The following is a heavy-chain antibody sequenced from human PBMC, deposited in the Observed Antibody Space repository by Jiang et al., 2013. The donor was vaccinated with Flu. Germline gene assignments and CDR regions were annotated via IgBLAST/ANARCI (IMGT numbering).Heavy chain of an antibody. Sequence: SISSSNWWSWVRQPPGKGLEWIGEIYHSGSTNYNPSLKSRVTISVDKSKNQFSLKLSSVTAADTAVYYCARDRTRELLDHDAFDIWGQGTMVTVSS. V-gene: IGHV4-4*02. D-gene: IGHD1-26*01. CDR1: SISSSNW. J-gene: IGHJ3*02. CDR3: ARDRTRELLDHDAFDI. CDR2: IYHSGST.